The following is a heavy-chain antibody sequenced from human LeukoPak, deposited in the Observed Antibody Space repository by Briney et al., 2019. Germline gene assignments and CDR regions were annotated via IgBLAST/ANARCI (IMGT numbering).Heavy chain of an antibody. CDR2: IIPIFGTA. D-gene: IGHD3-22*01. CDR3: TVFQDSSGYYYYYYMDV. Sequence: SVKVSCKASGGTFSSYAISWVRQAPGQGLEWMGGIIPIFGTANYAQKFQGRVTITADKSTSTAYMELSSLRSEDTAVYYCTVFQDSSGYYYYYYMDVWGKGTTVTVSS. CDR1: GGTFSSYA. V-gene: IGHV1-69*06. J-gene: IGHJ6*03.